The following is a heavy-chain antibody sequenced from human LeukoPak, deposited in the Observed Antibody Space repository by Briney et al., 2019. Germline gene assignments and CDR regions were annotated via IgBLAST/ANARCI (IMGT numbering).Heavy chain of an antibody. V-gene: IGHV5-51*01. Sequence: GESLKISCKGSGYSFTSYWIGWVRQMPGKGLEWMGIIYPGDSDTRYSPSFQGQVTISADKSISTAYLQWSSLKASDTAMYYCARHVHRSKISIAAAGTEGGYFQHWGQGTLVTVSS. CDR3: ARHVHRSKISIAAAGTEGGYFQH. J-gene: IGHJ1*01. CDR1: GYSFTSYW. D-gene: IGHD6-13*01. CDR2: IYPGDSDT.